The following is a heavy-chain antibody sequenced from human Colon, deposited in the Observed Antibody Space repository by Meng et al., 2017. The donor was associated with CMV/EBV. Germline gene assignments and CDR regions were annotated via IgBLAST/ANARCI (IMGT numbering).Heavy chain of an antibody. V-gene: IGHV1-2*02. CDR3: AKPIYDYWSGYAEFDY. D-gene: IGHD3-3*01. CDR1: GYFFTSYY. Sequence: ASVKVSCKASGYFFTSYYIHWVRQAPGQGLEWVGWINPNGGATNYAQKFRGRVSMTTDTSINTVYMELTRLGSDDTAVYYCAKPIYDYWSGYAEFDYWGQGTLVTVSS. J-gene: IGHJ4*02. CDR2: INPNGGAT.